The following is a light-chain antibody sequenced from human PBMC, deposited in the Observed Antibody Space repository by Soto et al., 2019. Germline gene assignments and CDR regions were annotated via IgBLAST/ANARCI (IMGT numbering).Light chain of an antibody. Sequence: QSALTQPASVSGSPGQSITISCTGTSSDVGGYNYVSWYQQHPGKAPKLMIYEVSSRPSGVSNRFSGSKSGNTASLTISGLQAEYEADYCCSSYTSTSTLYVFGSGTKLTVL. CDR2: EVS. J-gene: IGLJ1*01. CDR1: SSDVGGYNY. CDR3: SSYTSTSTLYV. V-gene: IGLV2-14*01.